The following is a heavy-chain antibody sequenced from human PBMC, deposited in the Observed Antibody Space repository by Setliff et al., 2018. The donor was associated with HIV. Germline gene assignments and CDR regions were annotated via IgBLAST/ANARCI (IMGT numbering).Heavy chain of an antibody. CDR3: TTDLGGSYHGWNY. J-gene: IGHJ4*02. V-gene: IGHV3-15*01. Sequence: PGGSLRLSCAASGFTFSNAWMSWVRQAPGKGLEWVGRIKSKTDGGTTDYAAPVKGRFTISRDDSKNTLYLQMNSLKTEDTAVYYCTTDLGGSYHGWNYWGQRTLVTVSS. D-gene: IGHD1-26*01. CDR1: GFTFSNAW. CDR2: IKSKTDGGTT.